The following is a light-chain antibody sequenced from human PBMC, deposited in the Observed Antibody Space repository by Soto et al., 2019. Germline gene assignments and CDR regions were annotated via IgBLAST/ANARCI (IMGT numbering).Light chain of an antibody. CDR2: DAS. Sequence: EIVLTQSPATLSLSPGERATLSCRASQTARSYLAWYQQKPGQAPRLLIYDASNRATGIPARFSGSGSGTDFTLTISSLEPEDFAVYYCQQPSNWPLITFGQGTRLDMK. J-gene: IGKJ5*01. CDR3: QQPSNWPLIT. V-gene: IGKV3-11*01. CDR1: QTARSY.